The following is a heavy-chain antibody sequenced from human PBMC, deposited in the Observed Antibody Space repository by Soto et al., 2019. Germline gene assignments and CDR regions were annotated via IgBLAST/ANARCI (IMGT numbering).Heavy chain of an antibody. CDR2: TYYRSKWYN. CDR1: GDSVSSNSAA. J-gene: IGHJ6*02. Sequence: QSQTLSLPCAISGDSVSSNSAAWNWIRQSPSRGLEWLGRTYYRSKWYNDYAVSVKSRITINPDTSKNQFSLQLNSVTPEDTAVYYCARVTVVVPAAHGSDSDNYYYGMDVWGQGTTVTVSS. V-gene: IGHV6-1*01. D-gene: IGHD2-2*01. CDR3: ARVTVVVPAAHGSDSDNYYYGMDV.